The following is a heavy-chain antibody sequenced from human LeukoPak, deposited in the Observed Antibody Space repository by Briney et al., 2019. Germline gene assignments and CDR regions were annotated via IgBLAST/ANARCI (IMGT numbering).Heavy chain of an antibody. CDR2: INPKSGGT. V-gene: IGHV1-2*02. Sequence: ASVKVSCKASGYTFTDYYMHWVRQAPGQGLEWMGWINPKSGGTNYAHKFQGRVTMTRDTSISTAYMELSRLRSDDTAVYYCAGNRKYYYDSSALDVWGQGTTVTISS. D-gene: IGHD3-22*01. CDR3: AGNRKYYYDSSALDV. J-gene: IGHJ6*02. CDR1: GYTFTDYY.